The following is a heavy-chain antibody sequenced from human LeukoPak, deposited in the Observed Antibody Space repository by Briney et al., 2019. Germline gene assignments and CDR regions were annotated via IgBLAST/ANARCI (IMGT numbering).Heavy chain of an antibody. V-gene: IGHV3-21*01. CDR2: ISSSSGYI. J-gene: IGHJ6*03. CDR3: ARDGGAVLQLRLGELSLYDYYYYMDV. Sequence: PGVSLRLSCAASGFTFSSYSMNWVRQAPGKGLELVSSISSSSGYIYYADSVKGRFTISRDNAKNSLYLQMNSLRAEDTAVYYCARDGGAVLQLRLGELSLYDYYYYMDVWGKGTTVIVSS. CDR1: GFTFSSYS. D-gene: IGHD3-16*02.